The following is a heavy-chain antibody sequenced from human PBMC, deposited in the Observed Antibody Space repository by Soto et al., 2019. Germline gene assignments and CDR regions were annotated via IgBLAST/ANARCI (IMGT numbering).Heavy chain of an antibody. Sequence: EVQLVESGGGLVKPGGSLRLSCAASGFTFSTYSINWVRQAPGKGLEWVASITSSGDYIYYADSVKGRFTISRDNAQNTLLLQMNSLRPEDTAVYFCARDSHNRQQGMDVWGHGTTVTVSS. CDR1: GFTFSTYS. J-gene: IGHJ6*02. CDR2: ITSSGDYI. V-gene: IGHV3-21*01. CDR3: ARDSHNRQQGMDV.